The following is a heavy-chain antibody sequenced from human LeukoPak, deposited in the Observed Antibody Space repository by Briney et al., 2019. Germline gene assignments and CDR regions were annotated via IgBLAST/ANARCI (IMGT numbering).Heavy chain of an antibody. CDR2: IYHSGST. J-gene: IGHJ4*02. D-gene: IGHD1-7*01. CDR3: ARLSPIGWNYDG. Sequence: SETLSLTCAVSGGSISSSNWWSWVRQPPGKGREWMGEIYHSGSTNYNPSLKSRVTISVDNSKNQFSLKLSSVTAADTAVYYCARLSPIGWNYDGWGQGTLVTVSS. CDR1: GGSISSSNW. V-gene: IGHV4-4*02.